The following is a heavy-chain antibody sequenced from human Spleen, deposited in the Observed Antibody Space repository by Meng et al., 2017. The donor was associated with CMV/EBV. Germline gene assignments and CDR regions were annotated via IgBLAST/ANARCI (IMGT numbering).Heavy chain of an antibody. CDR3: ARDLHWEGDHKKYFFDY. D-gene: IGHD7-27*01. CDR2: ISATSTYK. CDR1: GFNFGAYS. J-gene: IGHJ4*02. Sequence: GESLKISCAASGFNFGAYSMNWFRQAPGKGLEWISAISATSTYKYSADSVKGRFTISRDNAKNLLFLQMNSLGAEDTAVYYCARDLHWEGDHKKYFFDYWGQGALVTVSS. V-gene: IGHV3-21*01.